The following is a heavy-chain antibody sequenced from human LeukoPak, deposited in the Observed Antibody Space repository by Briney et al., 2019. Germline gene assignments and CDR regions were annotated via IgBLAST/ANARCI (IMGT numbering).Heavy chain of an antibody. CDR1: GFTFSSYA. CDR3: AKDYSYYGSADY. Sequence: GGSLRLSCAASGFTFSSYAMHWVRQAPGKGLEWVAVISYDGSNKYYADSVKGRFTVSRDKSKNTLYLQMNSLRAEDTAVYYCAKDYSYYGSADYWGQGTLVTVSS. J-gene: IGHJ4*02. V-gene: IGHV3-30*04. D-gene: IGHD3-10*01. CDR2: ISYDGSNK.